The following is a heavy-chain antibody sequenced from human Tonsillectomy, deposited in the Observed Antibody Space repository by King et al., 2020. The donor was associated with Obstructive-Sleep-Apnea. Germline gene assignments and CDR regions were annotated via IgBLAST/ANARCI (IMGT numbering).Heavy chain of an antibody. D-gene: IGHD5-12*01. CDR1: GGSISSSSYY. Sequence: QLQESGPGLVKPSETLSLTCTVSGGSISSSSYYWGWIRQPPGKGLEWIGSIYYSGSTYYNPSLKSRVTISVDTSKNQFSLKLSSVTAADTAVYYCGRGGGGATITSAFDIWGQGTMVTVSS. J-gene: IGHJ3*02. CDR3: GRGGGGATITSAFDI. CDR2: IYYSGST. V-gene: IGHV4-39*07.